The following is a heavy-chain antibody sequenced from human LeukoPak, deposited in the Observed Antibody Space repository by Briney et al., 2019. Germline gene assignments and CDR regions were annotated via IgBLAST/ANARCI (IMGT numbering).Heavy chain of an antibody. V-gene: IGHV3-23*01. CDR2: ISGSGGST. CDR3: AKDGRYYDSSGLPPHDY. CDR1: GFTFSSYA. J-gene: IGHJ4*02. D-gene: IGHD3-22*01. Sequence: PGGSPRLSCAASGFTFSSYAMSWVRQAPGKGLEWVSAISGSGGSTYYADSVKGRFTISRDNSKNTLYLQMNSLRAEDTAVYYCAKDGRYYDSSGLPPHDYWGQGTLVTVSS.